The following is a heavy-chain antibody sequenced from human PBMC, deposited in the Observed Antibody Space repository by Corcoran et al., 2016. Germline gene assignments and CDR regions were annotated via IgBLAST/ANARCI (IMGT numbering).Heavy chain of an antibody. CDR3: ALSTPRYYDFWSGYGYNSPFDY. J-gene: IGHJ4*02. CDR1: GFSLSNARMG. D-gene: IGHD3-3*01. V-gene: IGHV2-26*01. CDR2: IFSNDEK. Sequence: QVTVKESGPVLVKPTETLTLTCTVSGFSLSNARMGVSWIRQPPGKALEWLAHIFSNDEKSYSTSLKSRLTISKDTSKSQVVLTMTNMDPVYTATDYRALSTPRYYDFWSGYGYNSPFDYWGQGTLVTGSS.